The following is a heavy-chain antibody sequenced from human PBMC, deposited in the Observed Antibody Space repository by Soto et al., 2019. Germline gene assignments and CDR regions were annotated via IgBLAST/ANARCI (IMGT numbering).Heavy chain of an antibody. CDR2: IYYSGST. CDR1: GGSISSYY. V-gene: IGHV4-59*01. D-gene: IGHD3-16*02. CDR3: AREVLSTYFFDY. Sequence: QVQLQESGPGLVKPSETLSLTCTVSGGSISSYYLSWIRQPPGNGLEWIGYIYYSGSTNYNPSLQSRVTISVDTSKIQFALKLSSVTAADTAVYYCAREVLSTYFFDYWGQGTLLTVSS. J-gene: IGHJ4*02.